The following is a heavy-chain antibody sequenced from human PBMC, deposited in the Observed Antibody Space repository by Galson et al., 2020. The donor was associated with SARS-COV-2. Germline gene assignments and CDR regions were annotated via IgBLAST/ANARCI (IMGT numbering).Heavy chain of an antibody. CDR3: ARQANFNLAVGIVVVPAAKGNFDY. CDR1: GGSISSSSYY. V-gene: IGHV4-39*01. J-gene: IGHJ4*02. Sequence: ASETLSLTCTVSGGSISSSSYYWGWIRQPPGKGLEWIGSIYYSGSTYYNPSLKSRVTISVDTSKNQFSLKLSSVTAADTAVYYGARQANFNLAVGIVVVPAAKGNFDYWGQGTLVTVSS. D-gene: IGHD2-2*01. CDR2: IYYSGST.